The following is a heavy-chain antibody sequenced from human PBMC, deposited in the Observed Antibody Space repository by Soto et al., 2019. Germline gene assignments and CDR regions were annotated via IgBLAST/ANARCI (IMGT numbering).Heavy chain of an antibody. Sequence: QVQLVESGGGVVQPGRSVRLSCAAAGFTFSSYAMHWVRQAPGKGLEWVAVISYDESNKYYADSVKGRFTISRDNSKNTLYLQMNSLRAEDTAVYYCANFVVVPAALPLDVWGQGTTLTVSS. V-gene: IGHV3-30-3*01. CDR1: GFTFSSYA. D-gene: IGHD2-2*01. CDR2: ISYDESNK. J-gene: IGHJ6*02. CDR3: ANFVVVPAALPLDV.